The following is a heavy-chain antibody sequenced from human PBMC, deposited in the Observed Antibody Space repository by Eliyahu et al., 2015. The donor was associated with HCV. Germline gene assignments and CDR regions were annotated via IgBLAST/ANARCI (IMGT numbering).Heavy chain of an antibody. J-gene: IGHJ6*03. CDR1: GFTFSKAW. Sequence: EVQLVESGGGLVKPGGSLRLSCAXSGFTFSKAWMSWVRQAXGKGLEWIGRXKSKTXGXTTDYAAPVKGRFTISRDDSKSTLYLQMNSLKTEDTAVYYCTTGAPGGFDYYLDVWGQGTTVTVSS. CDR2: XKSKTXGXTT. CDR3: TTGAPGGFDYYLDV. D-gene: IGHD3-10*01. V-gene: IGHV3-15*01.